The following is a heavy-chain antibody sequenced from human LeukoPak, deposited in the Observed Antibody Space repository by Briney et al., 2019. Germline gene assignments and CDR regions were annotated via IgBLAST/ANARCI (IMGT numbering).Heavy chain of an antibody. CDR3: ARETGYYGSNGYYSY. D-gene: IGHD3-22*01. J-gene: IGHJ4*02. CDR2: ISYHGSNT. V-gene: IGHV3-30*04. Sequence: SGKSLRLSCAASGFTFSSFAMHWVRQAPGRGLEWVAAISYHGSNTYYADSVKGRFTISRDNSKNTLYLQMNSLRAEDTAVYYCARETGYYGSNGYYSYWGQGTLVTVSS. CDR1: GFTFSSFA.